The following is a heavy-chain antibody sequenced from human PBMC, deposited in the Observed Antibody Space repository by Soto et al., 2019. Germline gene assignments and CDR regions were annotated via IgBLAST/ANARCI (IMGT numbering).Heavy chain of an antibody. Sequence: QVQLVQSGAEVKKPGSSVKVSCKASGGTFSSYAISWVRQAPGQGLEWMGGIIPIFGTANYAQKFQCRVTITADESTSTAYMELSSLRSEDTAVYYCAREGNYGDYLESFDHWGQGTLVTVSS. CDR3: AREGNYGDYLESFDH. V-gene: IGHV1-69*01. J-gene: IGHJ5*02. D-gene: IGHD4-17*01. CDR2: IIPIFGTA. CDR1: GGTFSSYA.